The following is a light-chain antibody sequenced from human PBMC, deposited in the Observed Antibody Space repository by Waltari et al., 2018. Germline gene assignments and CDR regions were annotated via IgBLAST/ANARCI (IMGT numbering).Light chain of an antibody. CDR1: ASDVGGYRY. V-gene: IGLV2-8*01. Sequence: GSPGQSVTISCTGTASDVGGYRYVSWCQQHPGKAPKLIIFDVSKLPSGVPDRFSGSKSGNTASLTVSGLQAEDEADYYCSSYAGSNNYVFGTGTKVTVL. J-gene: IGLJ1*01. CDR2: DVS. CDR3: SSYAGSNNYV.